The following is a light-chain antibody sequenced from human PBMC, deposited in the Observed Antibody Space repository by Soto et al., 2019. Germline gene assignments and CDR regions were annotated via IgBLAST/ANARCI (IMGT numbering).Light chain of an antibody. CDR1: QSVSSSY. CDR2: GAS. Sequence: EIVLTQSPGTLSLSPGERATLSCRASQSVSSSYLAWYQQKPGQAPRLLIYGASTRATGIPARFSGGGSGTEFTLTISSLQSEDFAVYYCQQYNNWWTFGQGTKVDI. J-gene: IGKJ1*01. CDR3: QQYNNWWT. V-gene: IGKV3-15*01.